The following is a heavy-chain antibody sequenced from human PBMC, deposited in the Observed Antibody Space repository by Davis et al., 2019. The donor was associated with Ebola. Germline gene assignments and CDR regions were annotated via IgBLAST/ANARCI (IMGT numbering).Heavy chain of an antibody. Sequence: GESLKISCQGSGYSFTSYWIGWVRQMPGKGLEWMGIIYPGDSDTRYSPSFQGQVTISADKSISTAYLQWSSLKASDTAMYYCARQDPYCSSTSCYNYYYGMDVWGQGTTVTVSS. V-gene: IGHV5-51*01. CDR1: GYSFTSYW. CDR2: IYPGDSDT. J-gene: IGHJ6*02. D-gene: IGHD2-2*02. CDR3: ARQDPYCSSTSCYNYYYGMDV.